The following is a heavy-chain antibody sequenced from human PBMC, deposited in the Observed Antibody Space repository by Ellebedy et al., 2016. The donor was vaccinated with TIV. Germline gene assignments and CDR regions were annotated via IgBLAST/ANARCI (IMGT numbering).Heavy chain of an antibody. CDR2: IYHSGST. D-gene: IGHD3-3*01. Sequence: MPSETLSLTCAVSGGSISSSNWWSWVRQPPGKGLEWIGEIYHSGSTNYNPSLKSRVTISVDTSKNQFSLKLSSVTAADTAVYYCALSGGITIFGVVPTEDYWGQGTLVTVSS. V-gene: IGHV4-4*02. CDR3: ALSGGITIFGVVPTEDY. CDR1: GGSISSSNW. J-gene: IGHJ4*02.